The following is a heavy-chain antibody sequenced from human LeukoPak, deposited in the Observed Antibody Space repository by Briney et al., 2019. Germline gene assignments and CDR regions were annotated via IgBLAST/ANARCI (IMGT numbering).Heavy chain of an antibody. J-gene: IGHJ5*02. V-gene: IGHV1-18*01. CDR1: GYTFTSFG. Sequence: ASVKVSCKASGYTFTSFGISWVRQAPGQGLEWVGWISVYDGNTNYAQNFQGRISMTTDTSTSTAYMELRSLRSDDTAMYYCARVRTWLDPWGQGTLVTVSS. CDR3: ARVRTWLDP. CDR2: ISVYDGNT.